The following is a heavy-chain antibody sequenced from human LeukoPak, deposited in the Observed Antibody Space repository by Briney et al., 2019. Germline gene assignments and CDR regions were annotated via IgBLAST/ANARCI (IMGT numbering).Heavy chain of an antibody. J-gene: IGHJ4*02. V-gene: IGHV1-69*05. CDR3: ARDLLTGTAGY. D-gene: IGHD1-20*01. CDR1: GDTFSSYA. CDR2: IIPIFGTA. Sequence: SVKVSCKATGDTFSSYAISWVRQAPGQGLEWMGRIIPIFGTANYAQKFQGRVTITTDESTSTAYMELSSLRSEDTAVYYCARDLLTGTAGYWGQGTLVTVSS.